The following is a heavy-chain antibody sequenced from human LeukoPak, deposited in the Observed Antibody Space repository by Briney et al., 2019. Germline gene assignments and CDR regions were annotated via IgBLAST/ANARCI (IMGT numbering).Heavy chain of an antibody. CDR3: ALVRPVYAFDI. CDR1: GYSFTSYW. D-gene: IGHD2-8*01. V-gene: IGHV5-51*01. J-gene: IGHJ3*02. CDR2: IYPGDSDT. Sequence: GASLKISCKGSGYSFTSYWIGWVRPMPGKGLEWMGIIYPGDSDTRYSPSFQGQVTISADKSISTAYLQWSSLKASDTAMYYCALVRPVYAFDIWGQGTMVTVSS.